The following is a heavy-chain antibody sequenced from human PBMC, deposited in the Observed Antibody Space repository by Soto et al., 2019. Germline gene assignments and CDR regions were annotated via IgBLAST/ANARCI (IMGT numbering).Heavy chain of an antibody. J-gene: IGHJ6*02. CDR3: ARGDYGGNSPHYYYGMDV. Sequence: GESLKISCKGSGYSFTSYWIGWVRQMPGKGLEWMGIIYPGDSDTRYSPSFQGQVTISADKSISTAYLQWSSLKASDTAMYYCARGDYGGNSPHYYYGMDVWGQGTTVTVS. CDR2: IYPGDSDT. CDR1: GYSFTSYW. V-gene: IGHV5-51*01. D-gene: IGHD4-17*01.